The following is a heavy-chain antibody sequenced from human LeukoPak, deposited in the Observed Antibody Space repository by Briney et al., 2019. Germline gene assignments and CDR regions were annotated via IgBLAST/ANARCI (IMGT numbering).Heavy chain of an antibody. D-gene: IGHD2-21*02. Sequence: SETLSLTCTVSGGSISSGGYYWRWIRQHPGKGLEWIGYIYYSGSTYYNLSLKSRVTISVDTSKNQFSLKLSSVTAADTAVYYCAREVVVVTAFDYWGQGTLVTVSS. CDR1: GGSISSGGYY. CDR3: AREVVVVTAFDY. CDR2: IYYSGST. J-gene: IGHJ4*02. V-gene: IGHV4-31*03.